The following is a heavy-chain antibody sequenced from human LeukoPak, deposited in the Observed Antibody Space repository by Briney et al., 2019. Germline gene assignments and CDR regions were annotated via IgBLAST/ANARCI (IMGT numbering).Heavy chain of an antibody. CDR1: GFTFSSYW. D-gene: IGHD3-10*01. CDR2: IKQDGSEK. Sequence: PGGSLRLSCAASGFTFSSYWMSWVRQAPGKGLEWVANIKQDGSEKYYVDSVKGRFTISRDNAKNSLYLQMNSLRAEDTAVYYCARGDRGVIIPADDTYYYYYGMDVWGEGTTVTVSS. J-gene: IGHJ6*04. V-gene: IGHV3-7*03. CDR3: ARGDRGVIIPADDTYYYYYGMDV.